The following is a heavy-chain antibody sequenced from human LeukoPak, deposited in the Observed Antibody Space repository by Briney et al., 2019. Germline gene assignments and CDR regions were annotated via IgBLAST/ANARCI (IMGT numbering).Heavy chain of an antibody. CDR3: ARGPSITAANYYYYMDV. V-gene: IGHV4-31*11. J-gene: IGHJ6*03. CDR1: GGSFSGYY. D-gene: IGHD6-13*01. CDR2: IYYSGST. Sequence: SETLSLTCAVYGGSFSGYYWSWIRQHPGKGLEWIGYIYYSGSTYYNPSLKSRVTISVDTSKNQFSLKLSSVTAADTAVYYCARGPSITAANYYYYMDVWGKGTTVTVSS.